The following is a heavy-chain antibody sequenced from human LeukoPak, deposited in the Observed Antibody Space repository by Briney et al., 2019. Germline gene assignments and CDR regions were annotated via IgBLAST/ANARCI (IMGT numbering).Heavy chain of an antibody. D-gene: IGHD2-2*01. CDR2: ISNGGLST. CDR3: ARRASYHFDC. CDR1: GFSFDNFA. Sequence: GGSLRLSCVGSGFSFDNFAMTWVRQGPGKGLEWVSDISNGGLSTNYADCVKGRFLISRDNSKNTLYLQMSSLRADDTAVYYCARRASYHFDCWGQGILVTVSA. V-gene: IGHV3-23*01. J-gene: IGHJ4*02.